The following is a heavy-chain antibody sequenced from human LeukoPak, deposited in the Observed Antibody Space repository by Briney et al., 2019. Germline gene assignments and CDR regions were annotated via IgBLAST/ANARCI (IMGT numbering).Heavy chain of an antibody. CDR3: ARDRLVGAALYFDY. D-gene: IGHD1-26*01. Sequence: GGSLRLSCAASGFTVSTSYMSWVRQAPGKGLEWVSVIYSGGSTFYADAVKGRFTASRDNSKNTLYLQMNSLRAEDTAVYHCARDRLVGAALYFDYWGHGTLVTVSS. V-gene: IGHV3-53*01. CDR2: IYSGGST. CDR1: GFTVSTSY. J-gene: IGHJ4*01.